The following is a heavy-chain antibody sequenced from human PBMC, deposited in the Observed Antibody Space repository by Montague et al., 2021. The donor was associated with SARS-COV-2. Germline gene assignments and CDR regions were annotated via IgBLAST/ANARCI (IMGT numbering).Heavy chain of an antibody. D-gene: IGHD3-10*01. CDR3: ARLGDGVVPSPILGVGPYYSYYYMDV. CDR1: GGSFSTYS. CDR2: IHHGGST. Sequence: SETLSLTCALHGGSFSTYSWNWIRQPPGKGLEWIGEIHHGGSTNYNPSLKSRVTISADTSKNQFSLKLTSVAAADTAVYYCARLGDGVVPSPILGVGPYYSYYYMDVWGKGTTVTVSS. J-gene: IGHJ6*03. V-gene: IGHV4-34*01.